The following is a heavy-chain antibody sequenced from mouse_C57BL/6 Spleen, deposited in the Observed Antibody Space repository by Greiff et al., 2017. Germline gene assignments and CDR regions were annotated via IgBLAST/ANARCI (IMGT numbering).Heavy chain of an antibody. D-gene: IGHD1-1*01. CDR1: GFTFSDYG. CDR3: AGRGYYGSSPSWYFDG. J-gene: IGHJ1*03. V-gene: IGHV5-17*01. CDR2: ISSGSSTI. Sequence: EVQLVESGGGLVKPGGSLKLSCAASGFTFSDYGMHWVRQAPEKGLEWVAYISSGSSTIYYADTVKGRFTISRDNAKNTLFLQMTSLRSEDTAMYYCAGRGYYGSSPSWYFDGWAQGPRSPSPQ.